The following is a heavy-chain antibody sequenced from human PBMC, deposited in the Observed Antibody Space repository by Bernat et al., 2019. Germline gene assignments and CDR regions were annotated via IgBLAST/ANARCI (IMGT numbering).Heavy chain of an antibody. Sequence: VQLLESGGGLVQPGGSLRLSCAASGFTFSSYGMHWVRQAPGKGLEWVAVIWYDGSNKYYADSVKGRFTISRDNSKNTLYLQMNSLRAEDTAVYYCARDMVATFIDYWGQGTLVTVSS. J-gene: IGHJ4*02. D-gene: IGHD5-12*01. CDR3: ARDMVATFIDY. V-gene: IGHV3-33*01. CDR2: IWYDGSNK. CDR1: GFTFSSYG.